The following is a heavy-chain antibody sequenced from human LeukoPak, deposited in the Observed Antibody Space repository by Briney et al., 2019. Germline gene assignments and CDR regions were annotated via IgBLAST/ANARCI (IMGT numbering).Heavy chain of an antibody. Sequence: ASVKVSCRASGYTFTGYYMHWVRQAPGQGPEWMGWINPDSGGTNYAQKFQGRVTMTRDTSISTAYMELSRLRSDDTAVYYCARDRQYYDILTGYLEADAFDIWGQGTMVTVSS. CDR2: INPDSGGT. CDR1: GYTFTGYY. CDR3: ARDRQYYDILTGYLEADAFDI. V-gene: IGHV1-2*02. D-gene: IGHD3-9*01. J-gene: IGHJ3*02.